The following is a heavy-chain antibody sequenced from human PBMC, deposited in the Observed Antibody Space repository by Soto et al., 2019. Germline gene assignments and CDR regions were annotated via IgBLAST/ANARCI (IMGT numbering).Heavy chain of an antibody. CDR2: IIPILGIA. CDR1: GGTFSSYT. J-gene: IGHJ5*02. D-gene: IGHD2-15*01. CDR3: ARVKGYCSGGSCYSGGSNWFDP. V-gene: IGHV1-69*02. Sequence: QVQLVQSGAEVKKPGSSVKVSCKASGGTFSSYTISWVRQAPGQGLEWMGRIIPILGIANYAQKFQGRVTITADKSTSTAYMQLSSLRSEDTAVYYCARVKGYCSGGSCYSGGSNWFDPWGQGTLVTVSS.